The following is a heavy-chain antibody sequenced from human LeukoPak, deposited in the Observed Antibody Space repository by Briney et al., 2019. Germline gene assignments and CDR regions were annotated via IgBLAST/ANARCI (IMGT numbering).Heavy chain of an antibody. CDR3: ARGSDDYKLGNH. Sequence: SETLSLGCIVSGDSFDNSYCWTWVRQPPGKRPEWIGTIYSSEYTYYNPSLRSRATISADTSNNLFSLKLISVTAADTAVYYCARGSDDYKLGNHWGHGTLVTVSS. CDR1: GDSFDNSYC. CDR2: IYSSEYT. D-gene: IGHD5-24*01. J-gene: IGHJ5*02. V-gene: IGHV4-39*01.